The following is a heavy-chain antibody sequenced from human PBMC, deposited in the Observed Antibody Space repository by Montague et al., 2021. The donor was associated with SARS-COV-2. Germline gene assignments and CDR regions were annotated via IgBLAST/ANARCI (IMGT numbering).Heavy chain of an antibody. CDR3: ARDQTVLEWIWYGMDV. J-gene: IGHJ6*02. Sequence: SETLSLTCAVYGGSFSTYYYYWIRQSQGKGLEWIGNIDHSGSTNYNPYLKSRVPISVDAASSQFSLYLTAVTAADAAVYYCARDQTVLEWIWYGMDVWGPGTTVTVSS. CDR1: GGSFSTYY. CDR2: IDHSGST. D-gene: IGHD3-3*01. V-gene: IGHV4-34*01.